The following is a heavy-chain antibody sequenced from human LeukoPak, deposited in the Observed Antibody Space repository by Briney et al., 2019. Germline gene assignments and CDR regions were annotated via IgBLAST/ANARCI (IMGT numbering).Heavy chain of an antibody. V-gene: IGHV3-23*01. CDR1: GFTFSSYA. Sequence: PGGSLRLSCAASGFTFSSYAMSWVRQAPGKGLEWVSAISGSGGSTYYADSVKGRFTISRDNSKNTLYLQMNSLRAEDTAVYYSAIGGNSSSWYWEAGAFDIWGQGTMVTVSS. CDR2: ISGSGGST. D-gene: IGHD6-13*01. CDR3: AIGGNSSSWYWEAGAFDI. J-gene: IGHJ3*02.